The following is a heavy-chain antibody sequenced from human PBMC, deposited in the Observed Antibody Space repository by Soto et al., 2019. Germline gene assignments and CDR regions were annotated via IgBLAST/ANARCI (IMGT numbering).Heavy chain of an antibody. D-gene: IGHD5-18*01. CDR3: ARGFSYGSYWYFDL. V-gene: IGHV1-18*04. Sequence: FQLVQSGAEVGNPGASVKLSCKASGFIFASYGITWLRQAPGQGLEWMGWITAANGNTNYAQNLQGRVTMTTDSSTSTAYMELWRLRSDDTVVYYGARGFSYGSYWYFDLWGRGTRVIVSS. CDR1: GFIFASYG. J-gene: IGHJ2*01. CDR2: ITAANGNT.